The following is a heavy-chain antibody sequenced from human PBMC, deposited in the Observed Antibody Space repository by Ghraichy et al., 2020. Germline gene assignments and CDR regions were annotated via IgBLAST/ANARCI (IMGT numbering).Heavy chain of an antibody. V-gene: IGHV3-9*01. J-gene: IGHJ5*02. CDR1: GFSFDDYA. CDR3: AKDMGSSIVGARFDP. CDR2: INWSGGSI. D-gene: IGHD1-26*01. Sequence: GESLRLSCAASGFSFDDYAMHWVRQAPGKGLEWVSGINWSGGSIGYADSVKGRFTISRDNAKNSLYLQMNSLRVEDTALYYCAKDMGSSIVGARFDPWGQGTLVTVSS.